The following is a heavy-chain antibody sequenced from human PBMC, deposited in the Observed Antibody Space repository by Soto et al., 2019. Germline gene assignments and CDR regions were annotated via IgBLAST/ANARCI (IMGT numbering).Heavy chain of an antibody. D-gene: IGHD1-26*01. Sequence: KSGGSLRLSCAASGFTFSSYSMNWVRQAPGKGLEWVSSISSSSSYIYYADSVKGRFTISRDNAKNSLYLQMNSLRAEDTAVYYCARDGTGLGDYWGQGTLVTVSS. CDR1: GFTFSSYS. CDR2: ISSSSSYI. V-gene: IGHV3-21*01. CDR3: ARDGTGLGDY. J-gene: IGHJ4*02.